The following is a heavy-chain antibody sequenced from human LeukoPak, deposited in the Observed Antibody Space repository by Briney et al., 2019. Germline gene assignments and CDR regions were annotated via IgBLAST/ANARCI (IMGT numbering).Heavy chain of an antibody. CDR1: GFTFSSYA. CDR3: GKDLQGYYRVCDY. D-gene: IGHD1-26*01. J-gene: IGHJ4*02. CDR2: ISGSGGNT. Sequence: PVRSLRLSCAASGFTFSSYAMSWVRQAPGKGLEWVSAISGSGGNTFYADSVKGRFTISRDNSKNTLYLQMNSLRADDTAVYYCGKDLQGYYRVCDYWGQGTLVTVSS. V-gene: IGHV3-23*01.